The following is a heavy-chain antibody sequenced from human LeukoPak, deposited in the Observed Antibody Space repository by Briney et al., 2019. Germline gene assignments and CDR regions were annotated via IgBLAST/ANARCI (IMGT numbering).Heavy chain of an antibody. D-gene: IGHD2-2*01. CDR3: TTRYCSSTSCYAFDMDV. CDR2: IKSKSDGGTT. CDR1: GFTFSNAL. V-gene: IGHV3-15*01. Sequence: PGGSLRLSCAASGFTFSNALMTWVRQAPGKGLEWVGRIKSKSDGGTTDYAAPVKGRFTISRDDSKNTLYLQMHSLKTEDTAVYYCTTRYCSSTSCYAFDMDVWGKGTTVTVSS. J-gene: IGHJ6*03.